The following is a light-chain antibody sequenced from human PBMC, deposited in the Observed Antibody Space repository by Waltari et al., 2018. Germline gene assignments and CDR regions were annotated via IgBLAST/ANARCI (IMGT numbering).Light chain of an antibody. J-gene: IGLJ2*01. Sequence: QSALTQPPSASGSPGQSVTISCAGTNSDVGTYNYVSWYQHHPGKAPKLLLYGVTERRPGVPDRFSGSKAGTTAALTVTGLQADDEADYYCTSYGGVNVLGVLFGGGTKLTVL. CDR3: TSYGGVNVLGVL. CDR1: NSDVGTYNY. CDR2: GVT. V-gene: IGLV2-8*01.